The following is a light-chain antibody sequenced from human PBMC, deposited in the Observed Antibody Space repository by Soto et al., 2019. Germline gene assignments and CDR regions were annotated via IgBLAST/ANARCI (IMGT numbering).Light chain of an antibody. Sequence: DIQMTQSPSTLSASVGDRVTITCRASQSISNWLAWYQQKAGKAPKLLIYDASSLESGVPSRFSGSGSGTDFTLTISSLQPDDFATYYCQQYNSYSLSFGGGTKVEIK. J-gene: IGKJ4*01. CDR3: QQYNSYSLS. CDR2: DAS. V-gene: IGKV1-5*01. CDR1: QSISNW.